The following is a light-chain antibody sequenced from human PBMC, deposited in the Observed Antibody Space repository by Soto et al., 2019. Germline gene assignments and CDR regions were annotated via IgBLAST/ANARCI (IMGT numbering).Light chain of an antibody. V-gene: IGKV3-20*01. CDR2: GTS. CDR3: EYYGNSII. J-gene: IGKJ4*01. CDR1: QSISNNH. Sequence: EIVLTQSPGTLSLSPGERVTLSCRASQSISNNHLAWYQQKPGQAPRLLIHGTSNRATGIPDRFSGSGSGTDFTLTFSRLEPEDFAVYYCEYYGNSIIFRGGTKVEIK.